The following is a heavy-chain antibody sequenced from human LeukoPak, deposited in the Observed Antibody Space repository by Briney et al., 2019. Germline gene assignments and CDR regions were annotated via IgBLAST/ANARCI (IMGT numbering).Heavy chain of an antibody. V-gene: IGHV3-23*01. CDR3: AKAVGGLVQYYGMDV. CDR1: GFTFSSYV. D-gene: IGHD6-19*01. J-gene: IGHJ6*02. CDR2: ISGSGGNT. Sequence: GGSLRLSCAASGFTFSSYVMSWVRQAPGKGLEWVSGISGSGGNTYYADSVKGRFTISRDNSKNTLYLQMNSLRAEDTAVYHCAKAVGGLVQYYGMDVWGQGTTVTVSS.